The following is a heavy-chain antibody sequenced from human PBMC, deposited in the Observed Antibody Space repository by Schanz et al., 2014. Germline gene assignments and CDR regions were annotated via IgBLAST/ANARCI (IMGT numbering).Heavy chain of an antibody. CDR1: GGTFSSYT. CDR2: MNPNSGNT. J-gene: IGHJ6*03. CDR3: ARLGTGMAVAGSVIDSYYYYMDV. Sequence: QVQLVQSGAEVKKPGSSVKVSCKLSGGTFSSYTISWMRQATGQGLEWMGWMNPNSGNTGYAQKFQGRVTMTRNTSISTAYMELSSLRSEDTAVYYCARLGTGMAVAGSVIDSYYYYMDVWGEGTTVTVSS. V-gene: IGHV1-8*01. D-gene: IGHD6-19*01.